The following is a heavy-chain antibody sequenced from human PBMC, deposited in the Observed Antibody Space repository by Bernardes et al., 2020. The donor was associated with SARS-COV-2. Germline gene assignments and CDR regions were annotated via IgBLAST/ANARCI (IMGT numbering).Heavy chain of an antibody. D-gene: IGHD3-3*01. CDR3: AREDYDFWSGYYFDY. CDR2: ISSSSSTI. CDR1: GFTFSSYS. V-gene: IGHV3-48*04. J-gene: IGHJ4*02. Sequence: GSLRLSCAASGFTFSSYSMNWVRQAPGKGLEWVSYISSSSSTIYYADSVKGRFTISRDNAKNSLYLQMNSLRAEDTAVYYCAREDYDFWSGYYFDYWGQGTLVTVSS.